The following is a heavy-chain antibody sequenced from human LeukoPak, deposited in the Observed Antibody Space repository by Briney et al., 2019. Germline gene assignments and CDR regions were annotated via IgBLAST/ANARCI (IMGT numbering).Heavy chain of an antibody. J-gene: IGHJ4*02. D-gene: IGHD2-2*01. CDR2: ISYDGSNK. CDR3: ARAGLSRFDY. CDR1: GFTFSSYA. Sequence: PGGSLRLSCAASGFTFSSYAMHWVRQAPGKGLEWVAVISYDGSNKYYADSVKGRFTISRDNSKNTLYLQMNSLRAEDTAVYYCARAGLSRFDYWDQGTLVTVSS. V-gene: IGHV3-30*04.